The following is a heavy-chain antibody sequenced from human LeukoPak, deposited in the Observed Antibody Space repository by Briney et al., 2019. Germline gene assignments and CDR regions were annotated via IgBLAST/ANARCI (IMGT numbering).Heavy chain of an antibody. CDR2: ISYDGSNK. CDR3: AREHYDILIGYNYGMDV. J-gene: IGHJ6*04. Sequence: GGSLRLSCAASGFTFSSYAMHWVRQAPGKGLEWVAVISYDGSNKYYADSVKGRFTISRDNSKNTLYLQMNSLRAEDTAVYYCAREHYDILIGYNYGMDVWGKGTTVTVSS. CDR1: GFTFSSYA. V-gene: IGHV3-30*04. D-gene: IGHD3-9*01.